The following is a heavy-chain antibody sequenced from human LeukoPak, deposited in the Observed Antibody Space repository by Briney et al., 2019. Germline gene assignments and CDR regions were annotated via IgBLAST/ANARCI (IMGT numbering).Heavy chain of an antibody. D-gene: IGHD3-10*01. CDR1: GGSISTSNYY. CDR2: ISGSGGST. V-gene: IGHV3-23*01. CDR3: AKTWRGRGYYGYGPSEYFYYMDV. J-gene: IGHJ6*03. Sequence: PSETLSLTCTVSGGSISTSNYYWGWVRQAPGKGLEWVSAISGSGGSTYYADSVKGRFTISRDNSKNTLWLQMNSLKGEDTAVYYCAKTWRGRGYYGYGPSEYFYYMDVWGKGTTVTISS.